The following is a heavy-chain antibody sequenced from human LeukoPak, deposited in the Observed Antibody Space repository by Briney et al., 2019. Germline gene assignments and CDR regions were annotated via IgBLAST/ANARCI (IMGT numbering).Heavy chain of an antibody. J-gene: IGHJ4*02. Sequence: GGSLRLSCAASGFTFSSYSMNWVRQAPGKGLEWVPSISSSSSYIYSADSVKGRFTISRDNAKNSLYLQMNSLRVEDTAVYYCAGVGSPPYTSSWPYYFDYWGQGTLVTVSS. CDR2: ISSSSSYI. CDR3: AGVGSPPYTSSWPYYFDY. D-gene: IGHD6-13*01. CDR1: GFTFSSYS. V-gene: IGHV3-21*01.